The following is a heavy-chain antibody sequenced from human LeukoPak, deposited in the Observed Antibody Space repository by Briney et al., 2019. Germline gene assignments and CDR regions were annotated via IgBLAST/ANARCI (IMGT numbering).Heavy chain of an antibody. CDR1: GGTFSSYA. CDR3: ARSSAPYYDILTGYYYYYGMDV. CDR2: IIPILGIA. D-gene: IGHD3-9*01. Sequence: SVKVTCKASGGTFSSYAISWVRQAPGQGLEWMGRIIPILGIANYAQKFQGRVTITADKSTSTAYMELSSLRSEDTAVYYCARSSAPYYDILTGYYYYYGMDVWGQGTTVTVSS. V-gene: IGHV1-69*04. J-gene: IGHJ6*02.